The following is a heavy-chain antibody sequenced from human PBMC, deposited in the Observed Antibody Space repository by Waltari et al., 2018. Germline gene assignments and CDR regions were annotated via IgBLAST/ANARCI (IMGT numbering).Heavy chain of an antibody. V-gene: IGHV4-34*01. CDR3: ARFDVVVAAKGWFDP. D-gene: IGHD2-15*01. CDR2: INHSGST. CDR1: GGSFSGYY. J-gene: IGHJ5*02. Sequence: QVQLQQWGAGLLKPSETLSLTCAVYGGSFSGYYWSWIRQPPGKGLEWIGEINHSGSTNYNPSLKSRVTISVDTSKNQFSLKLSSVTAADTAVYYCARFDVVVAAKGWFDPWGQGTLVTVSS.